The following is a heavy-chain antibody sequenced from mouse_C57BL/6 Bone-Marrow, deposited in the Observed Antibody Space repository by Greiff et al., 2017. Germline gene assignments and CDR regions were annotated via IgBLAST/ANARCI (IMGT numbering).Heavy chain of an antibody. CDR3: TRIGYGSSWGFAY. D-gene: IGHD1-1*01. Sequence: EVQLQQSGTVLARPGASVKMSCKTSGYTFTSYWMHWVKQRPGQGLEWIGAIYPGNSDTSYNQKFKGKAKLTAVTSASTAYMELSSLTNEDSAVYYSTRIGYGSSWGFAYWGQGTLVTVSA. CDR2: IYPGNSDT. J-gene: IGHJ3*01. V-gene: IGHV1-5*01. CDR1: GYTFTSYW.